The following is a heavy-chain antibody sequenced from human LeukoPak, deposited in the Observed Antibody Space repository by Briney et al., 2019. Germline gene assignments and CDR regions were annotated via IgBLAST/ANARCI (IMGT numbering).Heavy chain of an antibody. J-gene: IGHJ3*02. V-gene: IGHV1-2*02. Sequence: GASVKVSCKASGYTFTGYYMHWVRQAPGQGLEWMGWINPNSGGTNYAQKFQGRVTMTRDTSISTAYMELSRLRSDDTAVYYCARDYYYGSGSYYKTAFDIWGQGTMVTVSS. CDR1: GYTFTGYY. CDR3: ARDYYYGSGSYYKTAFDI. CDR2: INPNSGGT. D-gene: IGHD3-10*01.